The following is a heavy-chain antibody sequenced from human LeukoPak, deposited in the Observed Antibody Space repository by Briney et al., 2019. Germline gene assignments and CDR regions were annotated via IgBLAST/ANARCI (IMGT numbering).Heavy chain of an antibody. V-gene: IGHV4-34*01. CDR3: ARGRLRYFDWLFAAFDI. CDR2: INHSGST. CDR1: GGSFSGYY. J-gene: IGHJ3*02. Sequence: SETLSLTCAVYGGSFSGYYWSWIRQPPGKGLEWIGEINHSGSTNYNPSLKSRVPISVDTSKNQFSLKLSSVTAADTAVYYCARGRLRYFDWLFAAFDIWGQGTMVTVSS. D-gene: IGHD3-9*01.